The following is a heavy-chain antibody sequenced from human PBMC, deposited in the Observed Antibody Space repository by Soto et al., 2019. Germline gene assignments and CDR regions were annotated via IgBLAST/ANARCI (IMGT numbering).Heavy chain of an antibody. V-gene: IGHV3-23*01. J-gene: IGHJ4*02. CDR3: VREKVTMIVGFYYFDY. D-gene: IGHD3-22*01. CDR2: ISGSGGST. CDR1: GFTFSSYA. Sequence: GGSLSLSCAASGFTFSSYAMSWVRQAPGKGLEWVSAISGSGGSTYYADSVKGRFTISRDNSKNTLYLQMNSLRAEDTAVYYCVREKVTMIVGFYYFDYWGQGTRVTVSS.